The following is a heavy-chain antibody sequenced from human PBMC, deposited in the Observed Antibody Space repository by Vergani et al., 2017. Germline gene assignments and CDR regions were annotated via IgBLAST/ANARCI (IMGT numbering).Heavy chain of an antibody. CDR1: GYSFTSYW. CDR2: IYPGDSDT. D-gene: IGHD5-12*01. CDR3: AREGHSGYDYRPNYYYYMDV. V-gene: IGHV5-51*01. J-gene: IGHJ6*03. Sequence: EVQLVQSGAEVKKPGESLKISCKGSGYSFTSYWIGWVRQMPGKGLVWMGIIYPGDSDTRYSPSFQGQVTISADKSISTAYLQWSSLKASDTAMYYCAREGHSGYDYRPNYYYYMDVWGKGTTVTVSS.